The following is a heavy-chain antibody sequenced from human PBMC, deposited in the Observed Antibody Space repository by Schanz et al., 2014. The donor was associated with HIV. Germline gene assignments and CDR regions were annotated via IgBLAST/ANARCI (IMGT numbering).Heavy chain of an antibody. CDR1: GFMFSNYA. Sequence: EVQLLESGGGLVQPGGSLRLSCAASGFMFSNYAMTWVRQAPGKGLEWVSAISGSTGSRTYYAESVKGRFAISRDNSKNTLYLQMNSLRAEDTAVYFCAKALGGSPEDYWGQGTLVTVSS. D-gene: IGHD1-26*01. J-gene: IGHJ4*02. CDR2: ISGSTGSRT. CDR3: AKALGGSPEDY. V-gene: IGHV3-23*01.